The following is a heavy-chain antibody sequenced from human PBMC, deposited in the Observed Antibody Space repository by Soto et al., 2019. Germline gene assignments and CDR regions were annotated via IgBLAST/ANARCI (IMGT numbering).Heavy chain of an antibody. V-gene: IGHV3-23*01. CDR3: ATLDRGYCTNGVCYSVY. Sequence: EVQLLESGGGLVQPGGSLRLSCAASGFTFSSYAMSWVRQAPGKGLEWVSAISGSGGSTYYADSVKGRFTISRDNSKNTLYLQMNSLRDEDTAVYYCATLDRGYCTNGVCYSVYWGQGTLVTVSS. CDR1: GFTFSSYA. J-gene: IGHJ4*02. CDR2: ISGSGGST. D-gene: IGHD2-8*01.